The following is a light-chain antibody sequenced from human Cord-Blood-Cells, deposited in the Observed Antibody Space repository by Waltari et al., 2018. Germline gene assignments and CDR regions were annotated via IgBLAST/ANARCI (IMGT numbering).Light chain of an antibody. V-gene: IGLV2-23*02. J-gene: IGLJ3*02. CDR3: CSYAGSSTLV. Sequence: QSALTQPASVSGSPGQSITISCTGTSSDVGSYNLVSWYQQHPGKAPKLMIYEVSKRPSGVSNRFSDSKSGNTASLTISGLQAEDEADYYCCSYAGSSTLVFG. CDR2: EVS. CDR1: SSDVGSYNL.